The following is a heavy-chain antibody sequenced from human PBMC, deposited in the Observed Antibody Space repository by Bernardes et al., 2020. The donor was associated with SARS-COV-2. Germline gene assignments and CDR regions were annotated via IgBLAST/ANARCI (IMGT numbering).Heavy chain of an antibody. CDR1: GFTFDDYA. CDR3: ATLSAMGYGTDYYYYGMDV. D-gene: IGHD2-2*01. J-gene: IGHJ6*02. V-gene: IGHV3-9*01. Sequence: SLRLSCAASGFTFDDYAIHWVRQSPGKGLEWVSGISWNSGSIGYADSVKGRFTISRDNAKNSLYLQMNSLRAEDTALYYCATLSAMGYGTDYYYYGMDVWGQGTTVTVSS. CDR2: ISWNSGSI.